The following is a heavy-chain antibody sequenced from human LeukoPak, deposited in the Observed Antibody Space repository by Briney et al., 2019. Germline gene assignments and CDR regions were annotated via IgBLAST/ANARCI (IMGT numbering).Heavy chain of an antibody. J-gene: IGHJ4*02. CDR3: ASRSGSYYGPFDY. V-gene: IGHV4-38-2*01. Sequence: SETLSLTCAVSGYSISSGYYWGWIRQPPGKGLEWIGSVYHSGSTYYNPSLKSRVTKSVDTSKNQFSLKLSSVTAADTAVYYCASRSGSYYGPFDYWGQGTLVTVSS. CDR2: VYHSGST. D-gene: IGHD1-26*01. CDR1: GYSISSGYY.